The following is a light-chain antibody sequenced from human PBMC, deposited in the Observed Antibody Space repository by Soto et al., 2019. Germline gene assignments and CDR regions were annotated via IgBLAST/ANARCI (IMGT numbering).Light chain of an antibody. CDR1: QSVSSSY. V-gene: IGKV3D-20*02. CDR3: QQRSNWPPIT. CDR2: GAS. Sequence: EIVLTQSPGTLSLSPGERATLSCRASQSVSSSYLAWYQQKAGQAPRLLIYGASSRATGIPDRFSGSGSGTDFTLTISSLEPEDFAVYYCQQRSNWPPITFGQGTRLEIK. J-gene: IGKJ5*01.